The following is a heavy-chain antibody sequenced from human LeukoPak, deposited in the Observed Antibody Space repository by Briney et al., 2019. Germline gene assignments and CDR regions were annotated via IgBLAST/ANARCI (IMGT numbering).Heavy chain of an antibody. D-gene: IGHD2-2*01. V-gene: IGHV4-34*01. Sequence: SETLSLTCAVYGGSFSGYYWSWIRQPPGKGLEGIGEINHSGSTNYNPSLKSRVTISVDTSKNQFSLKLSSVTAADTAVYYCAIGDIVVPAATRDTAMSKGSGDWGQGTLVTVSS. CDR3: AIGDIVVPAATRDTAMSKGSGD. CDR2: INHSGST. CDR1: GGSFSGYY. J-gene: IGHJ4*02.